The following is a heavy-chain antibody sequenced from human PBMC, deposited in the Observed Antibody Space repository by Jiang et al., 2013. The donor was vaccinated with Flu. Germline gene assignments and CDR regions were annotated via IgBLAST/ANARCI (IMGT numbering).Heavy chain of an antibody. CDR3: ARDSSSPAYYYYYGMDV. J-gene: IGHJ6*02. CDR1: GGSISSYY. CDR2: IYYSGST. V-gene: IGHV4-59*01. Sequence: GPGLVKPSETLSLTCTVSGGSISSYYWSWIRQPPGKGLEWIGYIYYSGSTNYNPSLKSRVTISVDTSKNQFSLKLSSVTAADTAVYYCARDSSSPAYYYYYGMDVWGQGTTVTVSS. D-gene: IGHD6-6*01.